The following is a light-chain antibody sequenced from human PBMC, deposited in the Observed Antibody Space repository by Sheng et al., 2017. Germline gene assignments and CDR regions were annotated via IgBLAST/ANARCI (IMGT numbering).Light chain of an antibody. CDR1: SSDFGSYNL. CDR3: CSHAGTNWV. CDR2: EVT. Sequence: LTQPPSVSGSPGQSITISCTGTSSDFGSYNLVSWYQQNPGEAPKPMIYEVTKRPSGVSNRFSGSKSGNTASLTISELQPDDEGDYYCCSHAGTNWVFGGGTKVTVL. V-gene: IGLV2-23*02. J-gene: IGLJ3*02.